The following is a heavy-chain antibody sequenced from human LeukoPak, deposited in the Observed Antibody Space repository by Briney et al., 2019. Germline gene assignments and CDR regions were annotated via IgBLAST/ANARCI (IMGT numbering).Heavy chain of an antibody. D-gene: IGHD5-12*01. CDR3: AKDYERFDY. CDR2: ISYDGSNK. CDR1: GGSISSYY. V-gene: IGHV3-30*18. Sequence: LTCTVSGGSISSYYWSWIRQPPGKGLEWVAVISYDGSNKYYADSVKGRFAISRDNSKNTLYLQMNSLRAEDTAVYYCAKDYERFDYWGQGTLVTVSS. J-gene: IGHJ4*02.